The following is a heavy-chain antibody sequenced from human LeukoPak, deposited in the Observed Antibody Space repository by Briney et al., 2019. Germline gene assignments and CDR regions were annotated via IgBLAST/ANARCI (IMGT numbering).Heavy chain of an antibody. V-gene: IGHV4-39*07. D-gene: IGHD3-3*01. J-gene: IGHJ4*02. Sequence: PSETLSLTCTVSGGSISSSTYYWGWLRQPPGKGLEWIGSIYYSGSTYYNPSLKSRVTISVDTSKNQFSLKLSSVTAADTAVYCCAREDHYDFWSGYYNSIGFDYWGQGTLVTVSS. CDR3: AREDHYDFWSGYYNSIGFDY. CDR1: GGSISSSTYY. CDR2: IYYSGST.